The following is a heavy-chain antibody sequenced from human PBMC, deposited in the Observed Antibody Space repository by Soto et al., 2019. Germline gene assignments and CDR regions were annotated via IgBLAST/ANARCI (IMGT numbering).Heavy chain of an antibody. J-gene: IGHJ4*03. CDR2: IIPMFDIV. V-gene: IGHV1-69*13. CDR1: GGTCGSNA. Sequence: GASVKVSCKASGGTCGSNAISWVLQAPGQGLEWMGGIIPMFDIVHFAQKFQGRVTITADEFTSTAYIELSSLRSEDTAVYYCSREAEQEYFCYWGPGTPVTVSP. D-gene: IGHD3-3*01. CDR3: SREAEQEYFCY.